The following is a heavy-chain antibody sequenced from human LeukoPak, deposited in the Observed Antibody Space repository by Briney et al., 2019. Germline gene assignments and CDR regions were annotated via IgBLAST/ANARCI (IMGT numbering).Heavy chain of an antibody. Sequence: PGGSLRLSCAASGFTFSSYAMHWVRQAPGKGLEYVSAISSNGGSTYYANSVKGRFTISRDNSKNTLYLQMGSLRAEDMAVYYCARDHSRGWYYFDYWGQGTLVTVSS. J-gene: IGHJ4*02. CDR2: ISSNGGST. D-gene: IGHD6-19*01. CDR3: ARDHSRGWYYFDY. V-gene: IGHV3-64*01. CDR1: GFTFSSYA.